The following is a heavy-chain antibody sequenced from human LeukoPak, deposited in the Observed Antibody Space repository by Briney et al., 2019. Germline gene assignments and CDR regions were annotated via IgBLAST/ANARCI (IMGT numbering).Heavy chain of an antibody. V-gene: IGHV3-23*01. CDR1: GFTFSSFA. CDR2: ITTTSDTI. Sequence: GGSLRLSCAASGFTFSSFAMNWVRQAPGKGLEWVSGITTTSDTIYYADSVRDRFTISRDNSKNALDLQMNSLRAEDTAIYYCAKDQVVVVPAAMEDWGQGTLATVSS. D-gene: IGHD2-2*01. CDR3: AKDQVVVVPAAMED. J-gene: IGHJ4*02.